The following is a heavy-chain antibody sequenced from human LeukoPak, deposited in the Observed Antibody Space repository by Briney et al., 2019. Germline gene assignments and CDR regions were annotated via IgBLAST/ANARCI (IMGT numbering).Heavy chain of an antibody. J-gene: IGHJ4*02. Sequence: GGSLRLSCAASGFTFSNYAMSWVRQAPGKGLEWLSTISGSGGSTYYADSVKGRFTISRDNAKNSLYLQMNSLRAEDTALYYCAKATYYDILTGPYYFDYWGQGTLVTVSS. CDR1: GFTFSNYA. D-gene: IGHD3-9*01. CDR2: ISGSGGST. V-gene: IGHV3-23*01. CDR3: AKATYYDILTGPYYFDY.